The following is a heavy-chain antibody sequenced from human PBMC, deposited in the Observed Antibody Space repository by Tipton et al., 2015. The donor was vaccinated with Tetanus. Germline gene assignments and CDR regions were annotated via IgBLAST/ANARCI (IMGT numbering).Heavy chain of an antibody. CDR1: GDSITSYY. CDR3: ARIRYYPDSSAFLSDY. CDR2: IYYRGET. Sequence: TLSLTCTVSGDSITSYYWTWMRQPPGKGLEWLGHIYYRGETNYNPSVSSRLTISLDTSKNQVSLRLTSVTAADTAVYFCARIRYYPDSSAFLSDYWGRGIRVTVSS. J-gene: IGHJ4*02. V-gene: IGHV4-59*01. D-gene: IGHD3-22*01.